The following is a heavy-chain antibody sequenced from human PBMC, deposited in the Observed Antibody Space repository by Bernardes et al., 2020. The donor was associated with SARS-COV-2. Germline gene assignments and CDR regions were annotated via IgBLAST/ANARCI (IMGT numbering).Heavy chain of an antibody. Sequence: GALRLSCAASGFTFSSYWMHWVRQVPGEGLVWVSRINGDGSTTTYADSVRGRFTISRDNAKNTLYLQMNSLRVEDTAVYYCVRGPSDGHGRFEYWGQGTLGTVAS. CDR2: INGDGSTT. CDR3: VRGPSDGHGRFEY. V-gene: IGHV3-74*03. CDR1: GFTFSSYW. J-gene: IGHJ4*02.